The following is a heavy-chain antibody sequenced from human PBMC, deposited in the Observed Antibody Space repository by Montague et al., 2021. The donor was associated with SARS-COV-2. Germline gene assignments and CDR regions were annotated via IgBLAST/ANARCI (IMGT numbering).Heavy chain of an antibody. CDR1: GFTLTHYE. CDR2: ISSSGSII. CDR3: ARDREYCSSASCYDIYYGMDV. Sequence: SLRLSCAASGFTLTHYEMNWVRQAPGKGLEWVSYISSSGSIIYYADSVKGRFTISRDVAKNSLYLQMSSLRAEDTAVYYCARDREYCSSASCYDIYYGMDVWGPGTTVTVSS. V-gene: IGHV3-48*03. D-gene: IGHD2-2*01. J-gene: IGHJ6*02.